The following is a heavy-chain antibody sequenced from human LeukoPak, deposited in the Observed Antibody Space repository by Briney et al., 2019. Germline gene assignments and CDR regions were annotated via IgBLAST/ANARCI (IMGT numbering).Heavy chain of an antibody. D-gene: IGHD2-2*01. CDR1: GGTFSSYA. J-gene: IGHJ6*03. Sequence: ASVKVSCKASGGTFSSYAISWVRQAPGQGLEWMGGIIPIFGTANCAQKFQGRVTITTDESTSTAYMELSSLRSEDTAVYYCASASQRAAILYYYYYMDVWGKGTTVTVSS. CDR3: ASASQRAAILYYYYYMDV. V-gene: IGHV1-69*05. CDR2: IIPIFGTA.